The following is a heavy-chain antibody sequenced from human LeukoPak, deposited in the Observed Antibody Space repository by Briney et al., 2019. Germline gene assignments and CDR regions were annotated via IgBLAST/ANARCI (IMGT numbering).Heavy chain of an antibody. Sequence: GGSLRLSCAASGFTFSSYLMHWVRQAPGKGLVWVSRINSDGSSTSYADSVKGRFTISRDNAKNTLYLQMNSLRAEDTAVYYCARGRPYSYGYDYWGQGTLVTVSS. CDR1: GFTFSSYL. V-gene: IGHV3-74*01. D-gene: IGHD5-18*01. CDR2: INSDGSST. J-gene: IGHJ4*02. CDR3: ARGRPYSYGYDY.